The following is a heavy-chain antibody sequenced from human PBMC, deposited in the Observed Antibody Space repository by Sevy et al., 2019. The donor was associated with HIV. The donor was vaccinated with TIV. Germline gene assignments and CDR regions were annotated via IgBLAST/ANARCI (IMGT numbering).Heavy chain of an antibody. D-gene: IGHD2-2*01. Sequence: SETLSLTCTVSGASISNFYWSWFRQPAGKGLEWIGRIYSGGNTNYNPSLKSRVTMSVDASKNQFFLNLSSVTAADTAVYYCARANFCSSTSCYDYWGQGSLVTVSS. V-gene: IGHV4-4*07. CDR3: ARANFCSSTSCYDY. CDR1: GASISNFY. CDR2: IYSGGNT. J-gene: IGHJ4*02.